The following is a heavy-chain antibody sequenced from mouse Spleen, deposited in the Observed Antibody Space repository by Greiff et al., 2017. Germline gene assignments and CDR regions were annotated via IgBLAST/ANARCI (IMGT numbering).Heavy chain of an antibody. CDR1: GFTFSSYY. Sequence: DVMLVESGGGLVKLGGSLKLSCAASGFTFSSYYMSWVRQTPEKRLEWVATISNSGGSTYYPDSVKDRFTISRDNAKNTLYLQMSSLNSEDTAVYYCARVDYDGTWFAYWGQGTLVTVSA. J-gene: IGHJ3*01. V-gene: IGHV5-6-2*01. D-gene: IGHD2-3*01. CDR2: ISNSGGST. CDR3: ARVDYDGTWFAY.